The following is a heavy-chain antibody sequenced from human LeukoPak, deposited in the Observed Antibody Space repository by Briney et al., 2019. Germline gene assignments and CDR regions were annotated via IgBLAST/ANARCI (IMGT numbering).Heavy chain of an antibody. Sequence: PSETLSLTCAVYGGSFSGYYWSWIRQPPGKGLEWIGEINHSGSTNYNPSLKSRVTISVDTSKNQFSLKLSSVTAADTAVYYRARGPPARGSGLGTRQETSFDYWGQGTLVTVSS. CDR2: INHSGST. D-gene: IGHD3-10*01. V-gene: IGHV4-34*01. CDR1: GGSFSGYY. CDR3: ARGPPARGSGLGTRQETSFDY. J-gene: IGHJ4*02.